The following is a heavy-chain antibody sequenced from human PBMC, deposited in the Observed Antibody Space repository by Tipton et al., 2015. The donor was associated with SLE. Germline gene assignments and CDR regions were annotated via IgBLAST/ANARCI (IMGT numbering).Heavy chain of an antibody. D-gene: IGHD1-26*01. CDR2: IHHSGST. CDR3: ARDQAGVGDLDF. CDR1: GGSISSYY. V-gene: IGHV4-59*01. J-gene: IGHJ4*02. Sequence: TLSLTCTVSGGSISSYYWNWIRQPPGKGLEWIGHIHHSGSTTYNPSLQSRVTISRDPSKNQFSLKLTSVTAADTAVYYCARDQAGVGDLDFWGQGSLVTVSS.